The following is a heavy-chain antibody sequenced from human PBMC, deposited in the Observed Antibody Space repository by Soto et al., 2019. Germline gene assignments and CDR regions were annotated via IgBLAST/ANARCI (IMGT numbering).Heavy chain of an antibody. Sequence: SVKVSCEGSGGRFSSYAISWVRQTPGQGLEWMGGIIPIFGTANYAQKFQGRVTITADESTSTAYMELSSLRSEDTAVYYCARQEFEGEWYFDYWGQGTLVTVSS. V-gene: IGHV1-69*13. CDR1: GGRFSSYA. J-gene: IGHJ4*02. CDR3: ARQEFEGEWYFDY. CDR2: IIPIFGTA. D-gene: IGHD3-16*01.